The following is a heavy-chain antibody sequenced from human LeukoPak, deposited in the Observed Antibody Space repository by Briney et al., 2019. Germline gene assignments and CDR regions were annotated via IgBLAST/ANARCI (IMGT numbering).Heavy chain of an antibody. J-gene: IGHJ3*02. CDR2: IYDGGDT. V-gene: IGHV3-53*01. CDR1: GFTVSSNY. CDR3: TRAGEILPHDGLDI. Sequence: PGGSLRLSCAASGFTVSSNYMSWVRQAQGKGLEWVSIIYDGGDTYYADSVRGRFTISRDISKNTVYLQMNSLRVEDTAVYFCTRAGEILPHDGLDIWGQGTMVTVSS. D-gene: IGHD3-10*01.